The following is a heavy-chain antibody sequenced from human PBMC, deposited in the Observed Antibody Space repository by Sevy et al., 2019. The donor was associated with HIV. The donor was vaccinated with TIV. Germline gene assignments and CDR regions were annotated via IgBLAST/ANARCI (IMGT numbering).Heavy chain of an antibody. CDR1: GFTFSTYG. D-gene: IGHD4-17*01. CDR2: IWFDGSNE. CDR3: ARDLEFYDYGDYGPAFNPDY. J-gene: IGHJ4*02. V-gene: IGHV3-33*01. Sequence: GESLKISCAASGFTFSTYGMHWVRQAPGKGLEWLAVIWFDGSNEYYADSVKGRFTISRDIAKNNRHLPMNSLRAEDTAVYYCARDLEFYDYGDYGPAFNPDYWGRGTLVTVSS.